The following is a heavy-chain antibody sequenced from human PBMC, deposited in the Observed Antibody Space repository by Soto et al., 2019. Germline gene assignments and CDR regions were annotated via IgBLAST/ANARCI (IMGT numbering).Heavy chain of an antibody. CDR2: FDPEDGET. J-gene: IGHJ6*02. CDR3: ARTNGNYYDSSGSLYYYYGMDV. D-gene: IGHD3-22*01. CDR1: GYTLTELS. V-gene: IGHV1-24*01. Sequence: GASVKVSCKVSGYTLTELSMHWVRQAPGKGLEWMGGFDPEDGETIYAQKFQGRVTMTEDTSTDTAYMELSSLRSEDTAVYYCARTNGNYYDSSGSLYYYYGMDVWGQGTTVTVSS.